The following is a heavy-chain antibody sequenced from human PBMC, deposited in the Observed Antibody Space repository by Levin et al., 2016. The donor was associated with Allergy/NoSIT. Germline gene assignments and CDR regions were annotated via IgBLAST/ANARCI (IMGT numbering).Heavy chain of an antibody. Sequence: SLKISCAASGFTFDDYAMHWVRQAPGKGLEWVSGISWNSGSIGYADSVKGRFTISRDNAKNSLYLQMNSLRAEDTALYYCAKDGDSGEYNYEFDYWGQGTLVTVSS. CDR2: ISWNSGSI. CDR1: GFTFDDYA. V-gene: IGHV3-9*01. CDR3: AKDGDSGEYNYEFDY. J-gene: IGHJ4*02. D-gene: IGHD1-1*01.